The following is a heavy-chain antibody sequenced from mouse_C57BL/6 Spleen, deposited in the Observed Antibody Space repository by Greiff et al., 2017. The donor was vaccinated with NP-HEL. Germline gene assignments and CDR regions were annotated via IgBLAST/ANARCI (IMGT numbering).Heavy chain of an antibody. CDR2: IYPGDGDT. CDR3: AREEGFITTVEGYFDY. CDR1: GYAFSSSW. D-gene: IGHD1-1*01. V-gene: IGHV1-82*01. J-gene: IGHJ2*01. Sequence: VQLQESGPELVKPGASVKISCKASGYAFSSSWMNWVKQRPGKGLEWIGRIYPGDGDTNYNGKFKGKATLTADKSSSTAYMQLSSLTSEYSAVYFCAREEGFITTVEGYFDYWGQGTTLTVSS.